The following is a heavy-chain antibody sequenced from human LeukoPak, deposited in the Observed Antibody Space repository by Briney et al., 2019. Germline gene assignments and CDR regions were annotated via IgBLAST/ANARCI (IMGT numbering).Heavy chain of an antibody. Sequence: SETLSLTCAVSGASISSGYWWSWVRQAPGKGLEWIGEIYHSGSTNHNPSLKSRVTISVDKSKSQFSLNLNSVTAADTAVYYCARDDTGVIRGIRFHYWGQGNLVTVSS. CDR2: IYHSGST. CDR3: ARDDTGVIRGIRFHY. J-gene: IGHJ4*02. CDR1: GASISSGYW. V-gene: IGHV4-4*02. D-gene: IGHD3-10*01.